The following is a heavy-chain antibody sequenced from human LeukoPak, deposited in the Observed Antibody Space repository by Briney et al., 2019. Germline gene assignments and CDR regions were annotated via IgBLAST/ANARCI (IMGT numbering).Heavy chain of an antibody. CDR2: INPSGGST. J-gene: IGHJ4*02. V-gene: IGHV1-46*01. D-gene: IGHD1-26*01. Sequence: ASVKVSCKASGYTFTGYLIHWVRQAPGQGLEWMGIINPSGGSTSYAQKFQGRVTMTRDTSTSTVYMELSSLRSEDTAVYYCARDQGGSYYYDYWGQGTLVTVSS. CDR1: GYTFTGYL. CDR3: ARDQGGSYYYDY.